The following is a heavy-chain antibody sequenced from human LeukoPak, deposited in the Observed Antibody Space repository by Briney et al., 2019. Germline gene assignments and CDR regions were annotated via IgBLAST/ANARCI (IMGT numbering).Heavy chain of an antibody. V-gene: IGHV3-23*01. J-gene: IGHJ4*02. D-gene: IGHD3-16*01. CDR2: ISASGGST. CDR3: AKRGNYFDY. Sequence: GGSLRLSCAASGFTFSSSAMSWVRQVPGKGLEWVSGISASGGSTYYADSVRGRFTISRDNSKSTLYVQMNSLRAEDTAVYFCAKRGNYFDYWGQGTLVTVSS. CDR1: GFTFSSSA.